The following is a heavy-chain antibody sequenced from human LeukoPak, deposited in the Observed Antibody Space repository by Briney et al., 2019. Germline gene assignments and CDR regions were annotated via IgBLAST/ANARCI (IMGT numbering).Heavy chain of an antibody. CDR3: ARDPYYDILTSYSRLVNYYFDY. J-gene: IGHJ4*02. Sequence: GGSLRLSCAASGFTFSSYSMNWVRQAPGKGLEWVSSISSSSSYIYYADSVKGRFTISRDNAKNSLYLQMNSLRAEDTAVYYCARDPYYDILTSYSRLVNYYFDYWGQGTLVTVSS. CDR2: ISSSSSYI. D-gene: IGHD3-9*01. V-gene: IGHV3-21*01. CDR1: GFTFSSYS.